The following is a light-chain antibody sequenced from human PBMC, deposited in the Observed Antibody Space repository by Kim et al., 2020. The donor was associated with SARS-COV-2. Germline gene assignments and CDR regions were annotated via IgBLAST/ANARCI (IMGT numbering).Light chain of an antibody. CDR1: QDIDNF. J-gene: IGKJ4*01. Sequence: DIQMTQSPSSLSASVGDRVTITCQASQDIDNFLNWYKQKPGKAPRLLISDAANLETGVPSRFSGRGSGTDFTFTISSLQPEDTATYYCQQFDSLPLTFGGGTKVDIK. V-gene: IGKV1-33*01. CDR2: DAA. CDR3: QQFDSLPLT.